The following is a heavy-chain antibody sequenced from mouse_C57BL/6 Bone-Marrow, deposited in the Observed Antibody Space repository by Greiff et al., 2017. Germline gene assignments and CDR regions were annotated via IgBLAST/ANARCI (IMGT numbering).Heavy chain of an antibody. D-gene: IGHD1-1*01. J-gene: IGHJ2*01. CDR2: ISDGGSYT. CDR1: GFTFSSYA. V-gene: IGHV5-4*03. Sequence: EVKLMESGGGLVKPGGSLKLSCAASGFTFSSYAMSWVRQTPEKRLEWVATISDGGSYTYYPDNVKGRFTISRDNAKNNLYLQMSHLKSEDTAMYYCANYYGNYWGQGTTLTVSS. CDR3: ANYYGNY.